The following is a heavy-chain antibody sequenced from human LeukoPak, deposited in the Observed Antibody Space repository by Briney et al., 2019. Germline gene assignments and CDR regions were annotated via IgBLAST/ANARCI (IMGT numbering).Heavy chain of an antibody. Sequence: GSLRLSCAASGFTFSDYYMSWIRQAPGKGLEWIGQIHHTGSAHYSPSLRSRVTMSVDTSKNQFSLKLSTVAAADTAVYYCARHGILLASGTNFDNWGQGTLVTVSS. D-gene: IGHD3-10*02. CDR1: GFTFSDYY. J-gene: IGHJ4*02. CDR2: IHHTGSA. V-gene: IGHV4-34*01. CDR3: ARHGILLASGTNFDN.